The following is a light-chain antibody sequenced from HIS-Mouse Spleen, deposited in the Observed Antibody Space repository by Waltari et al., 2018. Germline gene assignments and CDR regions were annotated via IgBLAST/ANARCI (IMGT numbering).Light chain of an antibody. CDR2: EGS. V-gene: IGLV2-23*01. CDR3: CSYAGSSTWV. Sequence: QSALTQPASVSGSPGQSLTISCTGTSSDVGCYNLVSWYQQHPGKAPKLMIYEGSKRPSGVSNRFSGSKSGNTASLTISGLQAEDEADYYCCSYAGSSTWVFGGGTKLTVL. CDR1: SSDVGCYNL. J-gene: IGLJ3*02.